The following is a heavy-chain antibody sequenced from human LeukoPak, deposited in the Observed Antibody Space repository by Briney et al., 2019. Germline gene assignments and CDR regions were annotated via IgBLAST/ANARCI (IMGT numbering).Heavy chain of an antibody. CDR2: INPNSGDT. CDR1: GYTFTGYY. CDR3: ARHPYSGSYHFDH. D-gene: IGHD1-26*01. J-gene: IGHJ4*02. V-gene: IGHV1-2*02. Sequence: ASVKVSCKASGYTFTGYYMHWVRQAPGQGLEWMGWINPNSGDTKYAQKFQGRVIMTRDTSISTAYMELSRLTSDDTAVYYCARHPYSGSYHFDHWGQGTLVTVSS.